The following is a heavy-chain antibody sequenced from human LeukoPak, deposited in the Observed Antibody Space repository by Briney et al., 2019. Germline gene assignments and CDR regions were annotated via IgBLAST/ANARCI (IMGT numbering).Heavy chain of an antibody. CDR2: ISGSGGST. CDR3: AKVLLWFGELGGPSDY. Sequence: GGTLRLSCAASGFTFSSYGMSWVRQATGKGLEWVSAISGSGGSTYYADSVKGRFTISRDNSKNTLYLQMNSLRAEDTAVYYCAKVLLWFGELGGPSDYWGQGTLVTVSS. D-gene: IGHD3-10*01. CDR1: GFTFSSYG. V-gene: IGHV3-23*01. J-gene: IGHJ4*02.